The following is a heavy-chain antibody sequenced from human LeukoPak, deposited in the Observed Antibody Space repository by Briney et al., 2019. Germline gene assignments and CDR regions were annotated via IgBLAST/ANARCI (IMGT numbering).Heavy chain of an antibody. CDR2: TTNTPNAYTT. CDR3: GRDTATAIDY. D-gene: IGHD5-18*01. Sequence: PGGSLTLSCAASGFTSTNHYMDWVRQAPGMGLEWIARTTNTPNAYTTAYAASVRGRFTVSRDDSKSLLHLQMSSLKTDDTAVYYCGRDTATAIDYWGRGTLVTVPS. J-gene: IGHJ4*02. CDR1: GFTSTNHY. V-gene: IGHV3-72*01.